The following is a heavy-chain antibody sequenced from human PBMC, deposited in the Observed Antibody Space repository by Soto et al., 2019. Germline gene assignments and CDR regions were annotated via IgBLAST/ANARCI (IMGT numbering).Heavy chain of an antibody. CDR3: ARGDYDILTYYFDC. Sequence: EVQLVESGGGLVQPGGSLRLSCAASGFTFSSYWMSWVRQAPGKGLEWVANIKQDGSEKYYVDYVKGRFTISRDNAKNSLYLQMNSLRAEDTAVYYCARGDYDILTYYFDCWGQGTLVTVSS. J-gene: IGHJ4*02. CDR2: IKQDGSEK. V-gene: IGHV3-7*01. D-gene: IGHD3-9*01. CDR1: GFTFSSYW.